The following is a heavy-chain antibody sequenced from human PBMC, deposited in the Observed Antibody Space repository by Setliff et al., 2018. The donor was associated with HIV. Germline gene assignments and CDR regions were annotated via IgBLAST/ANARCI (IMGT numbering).Heavy chain of an antibody. V-gene: IGHV1-2*06. CDR3: AKGQGPVDY. J-gene: IGHJ4*02. Sequence: ASVKVSCKASGGTFTNFAFSWVRQAPGQGLEWMGRINPNSGGTNYARKFQGRVTMTRDTSIRTVYMELSGLRSDDTAVYYCAKGQGPVDYWGQGTLVTVSS. CDR1: GGTFTNFA. CDR2: INPNSGGT.